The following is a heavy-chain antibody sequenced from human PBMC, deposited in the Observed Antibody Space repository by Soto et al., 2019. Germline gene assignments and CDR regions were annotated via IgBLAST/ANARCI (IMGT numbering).Heavy chain of an antibody. CDR2: IYYSGST. CDR1: GGSISSGGYY. CDR3: ARDGSSGYDFDY. V-gene: IGHV4-31*03. J-gene: IGHJ4*02. Sequence: QVQLQESGPGLVKPSQTLSLTCTVSGGSISSGGYYWSWIRTHPGKGLEWIGYIYYSGSTYYNPSLKSRVTISVDTSKNQFSLKLSSVTAADTAVYYCARDGSSGYDFDYWGQGTLVTVSS. D-gene: IGHD3-22*01.